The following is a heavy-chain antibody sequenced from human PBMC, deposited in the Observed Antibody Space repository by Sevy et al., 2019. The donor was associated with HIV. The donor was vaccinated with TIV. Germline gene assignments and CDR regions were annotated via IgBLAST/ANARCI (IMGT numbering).Heavy chain of an antibody. V-gene: IGHV3-23*05. CDR2: IYSSGRT. J-gene: IGHJ4*02. CDR3: TRVHSGGYPFDY. Sequence: GGSLRLSCAASGFIFRSYAMSWVRQAPGKGLEWVSLIYSSGRTYYGDSVKGRFTISRDDSKNTLYLQMNSVRAEDTALYYCTRVHSGGYPFDYWGQGSLVTVSS. CDR1: GFIFRSYA. D-gene: IGHD3-22*01.